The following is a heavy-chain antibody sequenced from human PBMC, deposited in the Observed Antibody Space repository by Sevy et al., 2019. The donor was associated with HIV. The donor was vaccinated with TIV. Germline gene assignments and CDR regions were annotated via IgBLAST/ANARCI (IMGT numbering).Heavy chain of an antibody. D-gene: IGHD7-27*01. CDR3: AKDGGRNWDQFFFDS. J-gene: IGHJ4*02. CDR2: ISGTGGST. CDR1: GFTFSSYG. Sequence: GGSLRLSCEASGFTFSSYGMSWVRQAPGKGLEWVSYISGTGGSTDYADAVKGWFTISRDNSKNTLYIHMISLRAEDTAVYFCAKDGGRNWDQFFFDSWGQGTLVTVSS. V-gene: IGHV3-23*01.